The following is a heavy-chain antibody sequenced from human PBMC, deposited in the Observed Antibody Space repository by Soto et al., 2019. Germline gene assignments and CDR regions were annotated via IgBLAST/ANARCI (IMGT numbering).Heavy chain of an antibody. CDR1: GYTFTGYY. CDR3: ARRGIAAAGTPPGDWYFDL. Sequence: QVQLVQSGAEVKKPGASVKVSCKASGYTFTGYYMHWVRQAPGQGLEWMGWINPNSGGTNYAQKFQGRVTMTRDTSISTAYMELSRLRSDDTAVYYCARRGIAAAGTPPGDWYFDLWGCGTLVTVSS. J-gene: IGHJ2*01. D-gene: IGHD6-13*01. V-gene: IGHV1-2*02. CDR2: INPNSGGT.